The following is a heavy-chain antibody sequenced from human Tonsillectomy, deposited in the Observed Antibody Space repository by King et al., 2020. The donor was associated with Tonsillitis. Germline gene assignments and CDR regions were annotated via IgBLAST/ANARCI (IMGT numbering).Heavy chain of an antibody. CDR3: ARRQPYYYDSSDSFVY. J-gene: IGHJ4*02. Sequence: VQLQQWGAGLLKPSETLSLTCAVYGGSFSGYYWSWIRQPPGKGLEWIGEINHSGSTNYNPSLKSRVTISVDASKNQFSLKLRSVTAADTAVYYCARRQPYYYDSSDSFVYWGQGTLVTVSS. CDR1: GGSFSGYY. D-gene: IGHD3-22*01. V-gene: IGHV4-34*01. CDR2: INHSGST.